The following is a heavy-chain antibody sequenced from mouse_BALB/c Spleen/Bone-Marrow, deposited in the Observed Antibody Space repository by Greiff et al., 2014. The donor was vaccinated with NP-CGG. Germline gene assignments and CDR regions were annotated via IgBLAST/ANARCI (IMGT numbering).Heavy chain of an antibody. CDR2: IDPANGNT. CDR1: GFNIKDTY. D-gene: IGHD1-2*01. V-gene: IGHV14-3*02. CDR3: ATSYYDYHTDD. J-gene: IGHJ2*01. Sequence: VQLQQSGAELVKPGASVKLSCTASGFNIKDTYMHWVKQRPEQGLEWIGRIDPANGNTKYDPKFQGKATITADTSSYTASLQLSSLTSEDTAGYCGATSYYDYHTDDWGPGTPLTVPA.